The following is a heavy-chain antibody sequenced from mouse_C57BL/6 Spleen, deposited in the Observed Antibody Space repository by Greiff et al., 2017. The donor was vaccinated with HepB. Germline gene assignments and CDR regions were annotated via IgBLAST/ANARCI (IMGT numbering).Heavy chain of an antibody. CDR1: GYTFTSYW. J-gene: IGHJ2*01. V-gene: IGHV1-52*01. CDR2: IDPSDSET. Sequence: VQLQQPGAELVRPGSSVKLSCKASGYTFTSYWMHWVKQRPIQGLEWIGNIDPSDSETHYNQKFKDKATLTVDKSSSTAYMQLSSLTSEDSAVYYCARDLITTVVEGGYYFDYWGQGTTLTVSS. D-gene: IGHD1-1*01. CDR3: ARDLITTVVEGGYYFDY.